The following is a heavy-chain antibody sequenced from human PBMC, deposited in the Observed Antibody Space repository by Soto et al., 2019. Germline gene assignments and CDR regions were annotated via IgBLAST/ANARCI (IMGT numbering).Heavy chain of an antibody. V-gene: IGHV4-39*01. CDR1: GGSISSSSYY. D-gene: IGHD3-9*01. CDR3: ARHEYDILTGYYLLYGMDV. J-gene: IGHJ6*02. CDR2: IYYSGST. Sequence: SETLSLTWTVSGGSISSSSYYWGWIRQPPGKGLEWIGSIYYSGSTYYNPSLKSRVTISVDTSKNQFSLKLSSVTAADTAVYYCARHEYDILTGYYLLYGMDVRGQGTTVTVSS.